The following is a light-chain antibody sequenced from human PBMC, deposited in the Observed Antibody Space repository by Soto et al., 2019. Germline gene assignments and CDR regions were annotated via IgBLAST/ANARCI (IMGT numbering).Light chain of an antibody. CDR2: AVS. CDR1: SSDVGGYNY. J-gene: IGLJ2*01. Sequence: QSALTQPASVSGSPGQSITISCTGTSSDVGGYNYVSWYQQHPGKAPKLMIYAVSNRPSGVSHRFSGSKSGNTASLTISGLQAEDEADYYCSSYTSSRTLLFGGGTKVTVL. CDR3: SSYTSSRTLL. V-gene: IGLV2-14*01.